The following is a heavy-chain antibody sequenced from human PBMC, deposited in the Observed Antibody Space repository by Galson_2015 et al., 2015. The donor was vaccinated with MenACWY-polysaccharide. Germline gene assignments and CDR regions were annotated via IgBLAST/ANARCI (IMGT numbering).Heavy chain of an antibody. Sequence: SLRLSCAASGSPFSSYWMTWVRQAPGKGLEWVANIRKDGSEKYYVDSVKGRFTISRDNAKNSLYLQMHSLRAEDTAVYSCARGHYGMDVWGQGTTVTVSS. CDR2: IRKDGSEK. CDR1: GSPFSSYW. CDR3: ARGHYGMDV. J-gene: IGHJ6*02. V-gene: IGHV3-7*01.